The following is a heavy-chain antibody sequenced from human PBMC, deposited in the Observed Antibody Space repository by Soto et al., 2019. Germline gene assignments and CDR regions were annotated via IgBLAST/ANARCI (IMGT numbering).Heavy chain of an antibody. J-gene: IGHJ4*02. CDR1: GFTFSSYA. Sequence: QVQLVESGGGVVQPGRSLRLSCAASGFTFSSYAMHWVRQAPGKGLEWVAVISYDGSNKYYADSVKGRFTISRDNSKNTLYLQMNSLRAEDTAVYYCAREWSAGGDYWGQGTLVTVSS. CDR2: ISYDGSNK. D-gene: IGHD3-3*01. CDR3: AREWSAGGDY. V-gene: IGHV3-30-3*01.